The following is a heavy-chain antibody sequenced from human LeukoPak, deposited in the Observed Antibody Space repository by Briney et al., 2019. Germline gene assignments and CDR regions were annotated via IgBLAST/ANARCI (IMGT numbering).Heavy chain of an antibody. Sequence: SETLSLTCAVSGGSISSNNWWIWVRQSPEKGLEWIGEIYHDGSTNYNPSLKSRVTISVDTSKNQFSLKLSSVTAADTAVYYCARVIVVVVAATPDHWGQGTLVTVSS. CDR1: GGSISSNNW. CDR2: IYHDGST. CDR3: ARVIVVVVAATPDH. V-gene: IGHV4-4*02. D-gene: IGHD2-15*01. J-gene: IGHJ4*02.